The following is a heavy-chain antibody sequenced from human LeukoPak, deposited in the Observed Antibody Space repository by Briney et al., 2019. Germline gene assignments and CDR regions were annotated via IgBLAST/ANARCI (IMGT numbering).Heavy chain of an antibody. CDR2: IYTSGST. V-gene: IGHV4-61*02. Sequence: PSETLSLTCTVSGGSISSGGYYWSWSRQPAGKGLEWIGRIYTSGSTNYNPSLKSRVTMSVDMSKNQLSLKLSSVTAADTAVYYCARGGAYCGGDCYSDYWGQGTLVTVSS. CDR3: ARGGAYCGGDCYSDY. J-gene: IGHJ4*02. D-gene: IGHD2-21*01. CDR1: GGSISSGGYY.